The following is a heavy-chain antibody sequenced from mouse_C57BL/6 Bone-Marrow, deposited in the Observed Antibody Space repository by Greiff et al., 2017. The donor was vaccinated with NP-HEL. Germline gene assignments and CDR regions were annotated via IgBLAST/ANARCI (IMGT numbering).Heavy chain of an antibody. J-gene: IGHJ3*01. Sequence: QVQLQQPGAELVKPGASVKMSCKASGSTFPSYWITWVKPRPGQGLEWIGDIYPGSGSTNYNEKFKSKATLTVYTSSSTAYMQLSSLTSEDSAVYYCARRDDGYPWFAYWGQGTLVTVSA. CDR3: ARRDDGYPWFAY. D-gene: IGHD2-3*01. CDR1: GSTFPSYW. CDR2: IYPGSGST. V-gene: IGHV1-55*01.